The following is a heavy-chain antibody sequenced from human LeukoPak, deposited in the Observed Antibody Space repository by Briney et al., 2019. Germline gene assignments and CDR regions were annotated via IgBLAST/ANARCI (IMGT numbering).Heavy chain of an antibody. V-gene: IGHV3-48*03. CDR1: GFTFSSYE. D-gene: IGHD5-24*01. CDR2: ISSSGSTI. CDR3: ARSDGYNYLGYFDY. J-gene: IGHJ4*02. Sequence: GGSLRLSCAASGFTFSSYEMNWVRQAPGKGLEWVSYISSSGSTIYYADSVKGRFTISRDNAKNSLYLQMNSRRAEDTAVYYCARSDGYNYLGYFDYWGQGTLVTVSS.